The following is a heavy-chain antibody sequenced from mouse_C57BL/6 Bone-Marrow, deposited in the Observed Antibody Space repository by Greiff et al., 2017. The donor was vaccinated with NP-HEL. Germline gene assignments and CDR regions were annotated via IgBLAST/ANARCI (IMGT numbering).Heavy chain of an antibody. Sequence: VQLQQPGAELVKPGASVKLSCKASGYTFTSYWMHWVKQRPGQGLEWIGMIHPNSGSTNYNEKFKSKATLTVDKSSSTAYMQLSSLPSEDSAVYYCARVGYSNYADYWGQGTTLTVSS. D-gene: IGHD2-5*01. CDR3: ARVGYSNYADY. CDR2: IHPNSGST. V-gene: IGHV1-64*01. CDR1: GYTFTSYW. J-gene: IGHJ2*01.